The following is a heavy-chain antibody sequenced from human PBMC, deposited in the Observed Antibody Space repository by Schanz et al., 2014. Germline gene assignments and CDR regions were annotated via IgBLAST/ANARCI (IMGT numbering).Heavy chain of an antibody. Sequence: QVQLVQSGAEVKKPGASVKVSCEASGYTFTSYYIHWFRQAPGQGLEWMGLINPSVGNTNYAQKFRGRGTMTSDTSTSTVYMELSSLRSEDTAVYVCARAPATGAFDIWGQGTMVTVS. CDR2: INPSVGNT. CDR1: GYTFTSYY. V-gene: IGHV1-46*03. J-gene: IGHJ3*02. CDR3: ARAPATGAFDI.